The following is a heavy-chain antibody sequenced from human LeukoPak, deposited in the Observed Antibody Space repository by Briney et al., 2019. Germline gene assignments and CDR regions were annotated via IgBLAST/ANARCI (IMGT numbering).Heavy chain of an antibody. Sequence: TSETLSLTCTVSGSSISSYYWSWIRQPAGKGLEWIGRIYTSGSTNYNPPLKSRVAMSVDTSKNQFSPKLSSVTAADTAVYYCARGQVYFDYWGQGTLVTVSS. V-gene: IGHV4-4*07. CDR1: GSSISSYY. CDR3: ARGQVYFDY. J-gene: IGHJ4*02. CDR2: IYTSGST.